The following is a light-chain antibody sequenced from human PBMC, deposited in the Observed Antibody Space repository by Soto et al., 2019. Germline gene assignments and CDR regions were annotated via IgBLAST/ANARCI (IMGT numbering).Light chain of an antibody. V-gene: IGKV1-39*01. CDR2: AAS. J-gene: IGKJ2*01. Sequence: DIQMTQSPISLSASVGDSVTITCRASQSIASYLNWFQQKPGKAPELLIYAASSLHSGVPSRFIGSGSGTDFTLSISSLQPEDFATYYCQQCYNIPATFGQGSKVEIK. CDR3: QQCYNIPAT. CDR1: QSIASY.